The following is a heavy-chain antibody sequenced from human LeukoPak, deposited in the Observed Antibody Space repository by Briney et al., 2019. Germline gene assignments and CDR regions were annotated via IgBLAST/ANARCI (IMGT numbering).Heavy chain of an antibody. CDR1: GYTFTGYY. CDR3: ARSLTYYYDSSGYYPPRY. J-gene: IGHJ4*02. Sequence: ASVKVSCXASGYTFTGYYMHWVRQAPGQGLEWMGRINPNSGGTNYAQKFQGRVTMTRDTSISTAYMELSRLRSDDTAVYYCARSLTYYYDSSGYYPPRYWGQGTLVTVSS. CDR2: INPNSGGT. V-gene: IGHV1-2*06. D-gene: IGHD3-22*01.